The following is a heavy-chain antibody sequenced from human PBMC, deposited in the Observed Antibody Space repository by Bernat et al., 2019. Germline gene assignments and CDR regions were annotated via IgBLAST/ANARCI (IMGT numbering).Heavy chain of an antibody. Sequence: EVQLLESGGGLVQPGGSLRLSCEASGFTFSTYAMSWVRQAPGKGLEWVSGYSGSGTTEYADSVKGRFIISRDNSKNTLLLQMHSLRAEDTAGYYCARYSCTATNCHPRTFDYWGRGDLVTVSS. CDR1: GFTFSTYA. D-gene: IGHD2-15*01. J-gene: IGHJ4*02. CDR2: YSGSGTT. V-gene: IGHV3-23*01. CDR3: ARYSCTATNCHPRTFDY.